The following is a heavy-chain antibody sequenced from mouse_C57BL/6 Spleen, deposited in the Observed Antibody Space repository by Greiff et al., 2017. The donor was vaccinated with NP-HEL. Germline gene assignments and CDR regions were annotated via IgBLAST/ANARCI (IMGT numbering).Heavy chain of an antibody. CDR1: GYTFTSSW. J-gene: IGHJ4*01. V-gene: IGHV1-64*01. CDR3: ARWDYGSSSRAMDY. CDR2: IHPNSGST. D-gene: IGHD1-1*01. Sequence: VQLQQPGAELVKPGASVKLSCKASGYTFTSSWMHWVTPRPGQCLEWIGMIHPNSGSTNYNEKFKSKATLTVDKSSSTAYMQLSSLTSEDSAVYYCARWDYGSSSRAMDYWGQGTSVTVSS.